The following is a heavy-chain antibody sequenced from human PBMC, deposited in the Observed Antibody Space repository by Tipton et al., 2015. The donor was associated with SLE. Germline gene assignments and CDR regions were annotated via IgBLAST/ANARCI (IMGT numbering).Heavy chain of an antibody. CDR3: ASQLAAAGTWSY. CDR2: IYYSGST. J-gene: IGHJ4*02. V-gene: IGHV4-39*01. Sequence: TLSLTCTVSGGSISSSSYYRGWIRQPPGKGLEWIGSIYYSGSTYYNPSLKSRVTISVDTSKNQFSLKLSSVTAADTAVYYCASQLAAAGTWSYWGQGTLVTVSS. D-gene: IGHD6-13*01. CDR1: GGSISSSSYY.